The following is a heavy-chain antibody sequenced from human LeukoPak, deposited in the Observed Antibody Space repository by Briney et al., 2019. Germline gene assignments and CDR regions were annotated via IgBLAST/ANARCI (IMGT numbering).Heavy chain of an antibody. CDR3: ARGIHSGSSGPYYFDY. CDR1: GYTFTNYG. J-gene: IGHJ4*02. CDR2: ISAYNGHT. V-gene: IGHV1-18*01. Sequence: ASVKVSCKASGYTFTNYGLSWVRQAPGQGLEWMGWISAYNGHTNYVQKFQGRVTMTTDTSTSTAYMELVRLICDDTGVYYCARGIHSGSSGPYYFDYWGQGTLVTVSS. D-gene: IGHD1-26*01.